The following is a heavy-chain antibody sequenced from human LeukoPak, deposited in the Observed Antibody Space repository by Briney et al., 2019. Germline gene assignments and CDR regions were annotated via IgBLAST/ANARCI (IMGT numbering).Heavy chain of an antibody. CDR2: ISGSGGST. J-gene: IGHJ4*02. D-gene: IGHD6-19*01. Sequence: GSLRLSCAASGFTFSSYAMSWVRQAPGKGLEWVSAISGSGGSTYYADSVKGRFTISRDNSKNTLYVQMNSLRVEDTAVYYCVAGSGWRFDYWGQGTLVTVSS. CDR1: GFTFSSYA. CDR3: VAGSGWRFDY. V-gene: IGHV3-23*01.